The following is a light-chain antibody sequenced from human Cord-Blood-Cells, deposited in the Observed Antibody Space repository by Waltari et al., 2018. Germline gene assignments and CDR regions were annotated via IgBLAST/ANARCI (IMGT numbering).Light chain of an antibody. CDR2: AAS. CDR1: QSISSY. J-gene: IGKJ4*01. V-gene: IGKV1-39*01. CDR3: QQSYSTPPLT. Sequence: IQMTQSPSSPFASVGGSITITFRASQSISSYLNWYQQKPGKAPKLLIYAASSLQSGVPSRFSGSGSGTDFTLTISSLQPEDFATYYCQQSYSTPPLTFGGGTKVEIK.